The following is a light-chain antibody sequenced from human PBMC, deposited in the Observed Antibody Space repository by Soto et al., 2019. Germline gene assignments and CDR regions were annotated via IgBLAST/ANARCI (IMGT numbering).Light chain of an antibody. Sequence: ESVLTQSPAPLSLSPGERATLSCRASQSVSSYLAWYQQKPGQAPRLLIYDASNRATGIPARFSGSGSGTDFTLTISSLEPEDVAVYYCQQRSNWPTFGQGTKLEIK. CDR3: QQRSNWPT. J-gene: IGKJ2*01. V-gene: IGKV3-11*01. CDR2: DAS. CDR1: QSVSSY.